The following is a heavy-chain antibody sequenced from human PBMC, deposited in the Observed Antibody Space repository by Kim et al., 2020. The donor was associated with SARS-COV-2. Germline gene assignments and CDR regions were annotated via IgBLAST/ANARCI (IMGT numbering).Heavy chain of an antibody. V-gene: IGHV3-33*01. J-gene: IGHJ6*02. Sequence: GGSLRLSCAASGFTFSSYGMHWVRQAPGKGLEWVAVIWYDGSNKYYADSVKGRFTISRDNSKNTLYLQMNSLRAEDTAVYYCATAAQNEYGMDVWGQGTTVTVSS. CDR1: GFTFSSYG. D-gene: IGHD1-1*01. CDR3: ATAAQNEYGMDV. CDR2: IWYDGSNK.